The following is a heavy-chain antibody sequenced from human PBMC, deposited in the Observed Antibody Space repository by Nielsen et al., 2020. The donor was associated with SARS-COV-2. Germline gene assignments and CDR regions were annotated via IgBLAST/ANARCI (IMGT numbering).Heavy chain of an antibody. CDR2: IYYSGST. Sequence: SETLSLTCTVSGGSVSSGSYYCSWIRQPPGKGLEWIGYIYYSGSTNYNPSLKSRVTISVDTSKNQFSLKLSSVTAADTAVYYCASAILTGYSEDFDYWGQGTLVTVSS. CDR3: ASAILTGYSEDFDY. CDR1: GGSVSSGSYY. J-gene: IGHJ4*02. D-gene: IGHD3-9*01. V-gene: IGHV4-61*01.